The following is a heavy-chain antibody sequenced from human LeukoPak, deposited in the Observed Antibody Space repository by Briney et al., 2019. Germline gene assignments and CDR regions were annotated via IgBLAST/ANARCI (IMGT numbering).Heavy chain of an antibody. D-gene: IGHD3-10*01. CDR2: MNPNSGNT. J-gene: IGHJ4*02. V-gene: IGHV1-8*01. Sequence: ASVKVSCKASGYTFTSYDINWVRQATGQGLEWMGWMNPNSGNTGYAQKFQGRVTMTRNTSMSTAYMELSSLRSEDTAVYYCARVITMVRGVIIRLGYWGQGTLVTVSS. CDR3: ARVITMVRGVIIRLGY. CDR1: GYTFTSYD.